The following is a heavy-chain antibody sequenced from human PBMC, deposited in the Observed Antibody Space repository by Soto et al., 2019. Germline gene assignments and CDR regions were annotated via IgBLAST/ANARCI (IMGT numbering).Heavy chain of an antibody. CDR3: ARDIEYSSPEWFDY. J-gene: IGHJ4*02. CDR2: ISSSSSTI. Sequence: EVQLVESGGGLVQPGGSLRLSCAASGFTFSSYSMNWVRQAPGKGLEWVSYISSSSSTIYYADSVKGRFTISRDNAKNSLYLQMNSLRAEDTAVYYCARDIEYSSPEWFDYWGQGTLVTVSS. V-gene: IGHV3-48*01. CDR1: GFTFSSYS. D-gene: IGHD6-6*01.